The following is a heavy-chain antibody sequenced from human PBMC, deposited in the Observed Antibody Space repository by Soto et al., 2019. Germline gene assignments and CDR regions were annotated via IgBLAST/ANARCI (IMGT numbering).Heavy chain of an antibody. CDR1: GFTFSKYA. V-gene: IGHV3-23*01. CDR2: ISGTAVST. D-gene: IGHD1-1*01. CDR3: VNWNDEDVD. J-gene: IGHJ4*01. Sequence: LLESGGGLAQPGGSLRLSCVASGFTFSKYAMNLVRQGPGKGLVWVASISGTAVSTDYADSVKGRFTSSRDNSENTVSLQMDNLRVEGTATYYCVNWNDEDVDWGQGTLVAVSS.